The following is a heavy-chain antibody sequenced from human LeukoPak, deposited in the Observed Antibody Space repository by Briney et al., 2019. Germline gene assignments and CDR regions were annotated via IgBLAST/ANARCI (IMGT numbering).Heavy chain of an antibody. CDR2: IYPGDSDT. D-gene: IGHD2-8*02. J-gene: IGHJ6*03. V-gene: IGHV5-51*01. Sequence: GESLKISCKGSGYSFTSYWIGWVRQMPGKGLEWMGIIYPGDSDTRYSPSFQGQVTISADKSISTAYLQWSSLKASDTAMYYCARHLYRSESYYYYYMDVWGKGTTVTVSS. CDR1: GYSFTSYW. CDR3: ARHLYRSESYYYYYMDV.